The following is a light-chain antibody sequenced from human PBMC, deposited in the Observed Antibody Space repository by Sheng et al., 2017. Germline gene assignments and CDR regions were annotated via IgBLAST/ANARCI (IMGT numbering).Light chain of an antibody. CDR3: QQYANWPLT. J-gene: IGKJ4*01. CDR1: QSVNSY. Sequence: EIVLTQSPATLSLSPGERATLSCRASQSVNSYLAWYQQKPGQAPRLLIYDASNRATGIPARFSGSGSGTEFTLTISSLQSEDIAVYYCQQYANWPLTFGGGTKVEIK. CDR2: DAS. V-gene: IGKV3-11*01.